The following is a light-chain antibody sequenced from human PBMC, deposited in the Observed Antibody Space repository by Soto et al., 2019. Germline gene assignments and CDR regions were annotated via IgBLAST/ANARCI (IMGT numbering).Light chain of an antibody. V-gene: IGKV2-30*01. J-gene: IGKJ2*01. CDR3: MQGTHWPYT. CDR2: KAA. CDR1: QSLVYRDGNTY. Sequence: DVVMTQSPLSLPVTLGQPASVSCTSSQSLVYRDGNTYLSWFHQRPGQSPRRLIYKAANRDSGVPYRFSGSGSGTDFTLTISRVEAEDVGVYYFMQGTHWPYTFGQGTNLEMK.